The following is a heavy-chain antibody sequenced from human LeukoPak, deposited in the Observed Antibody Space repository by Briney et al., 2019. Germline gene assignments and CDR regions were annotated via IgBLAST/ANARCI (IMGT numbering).Heavy chain of an antibody. CDR3: ARDLGQYYDTSDNWFDP. CDR2: INSDGINT. V-gene: IGHV3-74*01. Sequence: GGSLRLSCAASGFTFSSYAMNWVRQAPGKGLEWVSRINSDGINTSYADSVKGRFTISRDNAKNTLNLQMNSLRAEDTAVYYCARDLGQYYDTSDNWFDPWGQGTLVTVSS. CDR1: GFTFSSYA. J-gene: IGHJ5*02. D-gene: IGHD3-22*01.